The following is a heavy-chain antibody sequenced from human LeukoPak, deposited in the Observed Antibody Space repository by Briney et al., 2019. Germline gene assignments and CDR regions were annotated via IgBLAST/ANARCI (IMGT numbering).Heavy chain of an antibody. CDR2: LSATGGSA. Sequence: GGTLRLSCAASGFIFSSHGMNWVRQAPGKGLEWVSALSATGGSAYYAASAQGRFTTSRDNSKNILYLEMNSLRVDDTAVYYCAKDTAPLGATKEFDHWGQGTLVTVSS. D-gene: IGHD1-26*01. J-gene: IGHJ4*02. CDR1: GFIFSSHG. CDR3: AKDTAPLGATKEFDH. V-gene: IGHV3-23*01.